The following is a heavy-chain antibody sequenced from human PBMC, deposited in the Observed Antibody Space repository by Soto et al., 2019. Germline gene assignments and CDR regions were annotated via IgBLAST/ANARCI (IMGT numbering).Heavy chain of an antibody. D-gene: IGHD6-25*01. Sequence: SETLSLTCTVSGGSISSYYWSWIRQPPGKGLEWIGYIYYSGSTNYNPSLKSRVTISVDTSKNQFSLKLSSVTAADTAVYYCARAAGDYYYGMDVWGQGTTVTVSS. J-gene: IGHJ6*02. CDR2: IYYSGST. CDR3: ARAAGDYYYGMDV. V-gene: IGHV4-59*01. CDR1: GGSISSYY.